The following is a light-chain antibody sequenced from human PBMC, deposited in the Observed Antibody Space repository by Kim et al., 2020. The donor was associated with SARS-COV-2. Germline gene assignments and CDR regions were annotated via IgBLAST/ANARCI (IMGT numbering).Light chain of an antibody. CDR2: ADS. CDR1: QRVTAY. CDR3: QQSYTTPIT. V-gene: IGKV1-39*01. J-gene: IGKJ5*01. Sequence: DIQMTQSPSSLSASVGDRVTITCRASQRVTAYLHWYQQKPGKAPKLLIYADSTLQSGVPSRFSGSGSGTHFTLTISGLQPEDCATYYCQQSYTTPITFGQGTRLEIK.